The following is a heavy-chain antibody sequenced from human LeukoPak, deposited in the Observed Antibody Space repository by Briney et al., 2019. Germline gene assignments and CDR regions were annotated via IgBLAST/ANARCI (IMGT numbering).Heavy chain of an antibody. J-gene: IGHJ4*02. CDR1: GYTFTSYY. Sequence: ASVKVSCKASGYTFTSYYMHWVRQAPGQGLEWMGIINPSGGSTSYAQKFQGRVTMTRGTSTSTVYMELSSLRSEDTAVYYCARDPHYGSGSPPGDYWGQGTLVTVSS. V-gene: IGHV1-46*01. CDR2: INPSGGST. D-gene: IGHD3-10*01. CDR3: ARDPHYGSGSPPGDY.